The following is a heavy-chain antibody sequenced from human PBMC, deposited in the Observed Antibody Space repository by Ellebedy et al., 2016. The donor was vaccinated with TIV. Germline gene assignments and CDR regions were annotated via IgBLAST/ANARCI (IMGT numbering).Heavy chain of an antibody. Sequence: SETLSLXXTVSGGSISSYYWSWIRQPAGKGLEWIGRIYTSGSTYYNPSLKSRVTISVDRSKNQFSLKLSSVTAADTAVYYCARGGGYSYGGAFDIWGQGTMVTVSS. CDR1: GGSISSYY. J-gene: IGHJ3*02. CDR3: ARGGGYSYGGAFDI. D-gene: IGHD5-18*01. V-gene: IGHV4-4*07. CDR2: IYTSGST.